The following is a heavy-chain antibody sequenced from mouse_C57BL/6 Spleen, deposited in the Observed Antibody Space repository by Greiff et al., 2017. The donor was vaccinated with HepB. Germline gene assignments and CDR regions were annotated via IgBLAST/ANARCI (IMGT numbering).Heavy chain of an antibody. CDR3: ARDGSSPWWYFDV. J-gene: IGHJ1*03. Sequence: EVKVVESEGGLVQPGSSMKLSCTASGFTFSDYYMAWVRQVPEKGLEWVANINYDGSSTYYLDSLKSRFIISRDNAKNILYLQMSSLKSEDTATYYCARDGSSPWWYFDVWGTGTTVTVSS. CDR2: INYDGSST. V-gene: IGHV5-16*01. D-gene: IGHD1-1*01. CDR1: GFTFSDYY.